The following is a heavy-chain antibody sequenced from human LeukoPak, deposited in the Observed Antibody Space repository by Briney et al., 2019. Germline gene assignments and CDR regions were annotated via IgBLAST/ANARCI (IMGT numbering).Heavy chain of an antibody. J-gene: IGHJ4*02. V-gene: IGHV4-59*01. D-gene: IGHD5-24*01. CDR1: GGSISSYY. CDR2: IYYSGST. CDR3: ARAPWLQSYFDY. Sequence: SETLSLTCTVSGGSISSYYWSWIRQPPGKGLEWIGYIYYSGSTNYNPSLKSRVTISVDTSKNQISLKLSSVTAADTAVYYCARAPWLQSYFDYWGQGTLVTVSS.